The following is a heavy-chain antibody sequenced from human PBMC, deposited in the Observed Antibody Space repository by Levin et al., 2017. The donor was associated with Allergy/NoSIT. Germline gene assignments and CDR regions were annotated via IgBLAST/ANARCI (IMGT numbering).Heavy chain of an antibody. CDR1: GFIFSGFG. CDR2: ISYDGSNK. Sequence: LSLTCAASGFIFSGFGMHWVRQTPGKGLEWVTLISYDGSNKFYADSVKGRFTISRDNSKNILYLQMNGLRAEDTAVYYCAVDRGLAVADPRYFLHWGQGTLVIVSS. V-gene: IGHV3-30*03. D-gene: IGHD6-19*01. J-gene: IGHJ1*01. CDR3: AVDRGLAVADPRYFLH.